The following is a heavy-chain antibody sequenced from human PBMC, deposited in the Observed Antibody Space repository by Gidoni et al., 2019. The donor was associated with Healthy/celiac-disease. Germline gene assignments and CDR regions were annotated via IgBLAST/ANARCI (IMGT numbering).Heavy chain of an antibody. J-gene: IGHJ4*02. Sequence: EVQLVESGGGVVQPGGSLRLSCAAYGFTFADYAMHWVRQAPGKGLEWVSLISGDGGSTYYADSVKGRFTISRDNSKNSLYLQMNSLRTEDTALYYCAKDTYSSGWYEGLFDYWGQGTLVTVSS. CDR1: GFTFADYA. CDR3: AKDTYSSGWYEGLFDY. CDR2: ISGDGGST. D-gene: IGHD6-19*01. V-gene: IGHV3-43*02.